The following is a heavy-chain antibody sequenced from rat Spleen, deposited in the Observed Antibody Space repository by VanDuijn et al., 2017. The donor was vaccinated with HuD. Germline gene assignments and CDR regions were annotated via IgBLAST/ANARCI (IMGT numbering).Heavy chain of an antibody. J-gene: IGHJ4*01. CDR1: GITFNNYW. Sequence: EVQLVESGGGLVQPGRSLRLSCVASGITFNNYWMTWIRQAPTKGLEWVATISYDGSSTYYRDSVRGRFTISRDNAKSTLYLQMDSLRSEDTATYYCTTYPMDAWGQGASVTVSS. V-gene: IGHV5-31*01. CDR3: TTYPMDA. D-gene: IGHD1-4*01. CDR2: ISYDGSST.